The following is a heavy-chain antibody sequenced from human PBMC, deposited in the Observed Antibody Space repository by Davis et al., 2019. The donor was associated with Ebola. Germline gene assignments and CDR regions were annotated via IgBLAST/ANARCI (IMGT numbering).Heavy chain of an antibody. D-gene: IGHD2-2*01. V-gene: IGHV3-72*01. CDR1: GFTFSDHY. Sequence: PGGSLRLSCAASGFTFSDHYMDWVRQAPGQGLEWVARIRNKGNSYTTEYAASVKGRFTISRDDSENSHYLQMNSLKTEDTAVYYCAREDCSSTSCLIDAFDIWGQGTMVTVSS. CDR2: IRNKGNSYTT. J-gene: IGHJ3*02. CDR3: AREDCSSTSCLIDAFDI.